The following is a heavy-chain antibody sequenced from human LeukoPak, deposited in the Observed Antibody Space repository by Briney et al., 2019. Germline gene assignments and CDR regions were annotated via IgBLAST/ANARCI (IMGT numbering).Heavy chain of an antibody. CDR2: INQDGTEK. CDR3: AKVAKYYYGPETYYFFEQ. J-gene: IGHJ4*02. CDR1: GFPFTTYW. Sequence: RESLRLSCAASGFPFTTYWMSWVRQVPGKGLEWVANINQDGTEKYYVDSVKGRYTISRDYAKNSLYLQMNSLRVEDTAVYYCAKVAKYYYGPETYYFFEQWGQGTPVTASS. V-gene: IGHV3-7*01. D-gene: IGHD3-10*01.